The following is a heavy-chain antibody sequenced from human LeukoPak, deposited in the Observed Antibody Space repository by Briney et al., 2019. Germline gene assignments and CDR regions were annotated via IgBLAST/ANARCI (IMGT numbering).Heavy chain of an antibody. V-gene: IGHV1-2*02. CDR2: INPNSGGT. CDR3: ARADRLDGGPYLIGP. J-gene: IGHJ5*02. CDR1: GYSFTDYY. D-gene: IGHD2-21*01. Sequence: ASVKVSCKPSGYSFTDYYMHWVRQAPGQGLEWMGWINPNSGGTNSAQKFQGRVTMTRDTSITTVYMEVSWLTSDDTAIYYCARADRLDGGPYLIGPWGQGTLVTVSS.